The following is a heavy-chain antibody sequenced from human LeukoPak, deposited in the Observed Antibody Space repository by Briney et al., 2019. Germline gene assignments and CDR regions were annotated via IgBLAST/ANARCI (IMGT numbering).Heavy chain of an antibody. J-gene: IGHJ3*02. CDR1: GFTFSNFW. V-gene: IGHV3-7*01. D-gene: IGHD1-26*01. Sequence: GVSLRLSCAAPGFTFSNFWMSWVRQAPGKGLEWVANIKQDGSERYFVDSVKGRFTISRDNAKNSLYLQMSSLRAEDTAVYYCARDRYSGTYLGASDIWGQGTMVTVSS. CDR2: IKQDGSER. CDR3: ARDRYSGTYLGASDI.